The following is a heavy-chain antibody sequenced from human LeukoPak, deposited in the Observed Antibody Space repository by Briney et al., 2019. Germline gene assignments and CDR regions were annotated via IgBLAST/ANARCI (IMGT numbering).Heavy chain of an antibody. V-gene: IGHV1-69*13. Sequence: GASVKVSCKASGYTFTGYYMHWVRQAPGQGLEWMGGIIPIFGTANYAQKFQGRVTITADESTSTAYMELSSLRSEDTAVYYCARDKVDYFDYWGQGTLVTVSS. J-gene: IGHJ4*02. CDR1: GYTFTGYY. CDR3: ARDKVDYFDY. CDR2: IIPIFGTA.